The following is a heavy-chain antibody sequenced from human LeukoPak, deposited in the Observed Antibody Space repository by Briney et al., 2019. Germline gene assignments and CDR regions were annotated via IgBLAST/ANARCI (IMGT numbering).Heavy chain of an antibody. Sequence: ASVTVSCKASGYTVTAYYIHWVRQAPGQGLEWMGWINPNTGGTNFAQRFQGRVTMTRDTSINTAYMELSSLRSDDTAMYYCAREGAPQLSSYFDHWGQGTLVTVSS. V-gene: IGHV1-2*02. CDR1: GYTVTAYY. D-gene: IGHD1-1*01. CDR3: AREGAPQLSSYFDH. CDR2: INPNTGGT. J-gene: IGHJ4*02.